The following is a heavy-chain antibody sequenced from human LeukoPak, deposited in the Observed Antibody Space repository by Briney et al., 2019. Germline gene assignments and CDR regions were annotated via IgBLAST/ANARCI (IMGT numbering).Heavy chain of an antibody. J-gene: IGHJ4*02. Sequence: SSETLSLTCTVSGGSISSTNYYWGWIRQPPGKGLEWIGSIYYSGSTYHNPSLKSRVTISVDKSKNQFSLKLSSVTAADTAVHYCARDRLPHLFDYWGQGTLVTVSS. CDR1: GGSISSTNYY. CDR2: IYYSGST. CDR3: ARDRLPHLFDY. V-gene: IGHV4-39*07. D-gene: IGHD5-12*01.